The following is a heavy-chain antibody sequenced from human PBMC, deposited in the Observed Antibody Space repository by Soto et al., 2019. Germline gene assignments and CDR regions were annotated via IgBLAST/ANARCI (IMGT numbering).Heavy chain of an antibody. CDR2: IRSKAYGGTT. J-gene: IGHJ3*02. V-gene: IGHV3-49*04. Sequence: PWGSLRLSCTASGFPFGDYAMSWVRQVPGRGLEWVGFIRSKAYGGTTQYAASVKGRFTISRDDSKSIVYLQMNSLKTEDTAVYYCTRDPRDYGEYGADAYDIWGQGTMVTVSS. CDR3: TRDPRDYGEYGADAYDI. CDR1: GFPFGDYA. D-gene: IGHD4-17*01.